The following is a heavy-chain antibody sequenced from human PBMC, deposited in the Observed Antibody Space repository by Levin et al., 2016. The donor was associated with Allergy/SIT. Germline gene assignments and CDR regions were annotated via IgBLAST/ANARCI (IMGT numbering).Heavy chain of an antibody. D-gene: IGHD2-15*01. CDR2: IYYSGST. V-gene: IGHV4-39*07. Sequence: SETLSLSCTVSGGSISSSSYYWGWIRQPPGKGLEWIGSIYYSGSTYYNPSLKSRVTISVDTSKNQFSLKLSSVTAADTAVYYCARGDVGSSLTLYYYYYMDVWGKGTTVTVSS. CDR1: GGSISSSSYY. CDR3: ARGDVGSSLTLYYYYYMDV. J-gene: IGHJ6*03.